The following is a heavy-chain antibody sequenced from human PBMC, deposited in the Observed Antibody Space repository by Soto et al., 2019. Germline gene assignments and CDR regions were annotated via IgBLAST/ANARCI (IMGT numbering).Heavy chain of an antibody. D-gene: IGHD6-6*01. V-gene: IGHV1-69*12. CDR1: GGTFSSYA. J-gene: IGHJ5*02. Sequence: QVQLVQSGAEVKKPGSSVKVSCKASGGTFSSYAISWVRQAPGQGLEWMGGIIPIFGTANYAQKFQGRVTSTADESTSTAYMELRSLRSEDTAGYYRARGSRAARPNWFDPWGQGTLVTVSS. CDR3: ARGSRAARPNWFDP. CDR2: IIPIFGTA.